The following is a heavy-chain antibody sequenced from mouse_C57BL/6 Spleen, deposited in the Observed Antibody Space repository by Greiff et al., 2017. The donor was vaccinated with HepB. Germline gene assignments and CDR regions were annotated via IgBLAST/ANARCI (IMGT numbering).Heavy chain of an antibody. Sequence: DVQLVESGGGLVQPGGSMKLSCVASGFTFSNYWMNWVRQSPEKGLEWVAQIRLKSDNYATHYAESVKGRFTISRDDSKSSVYLQMNNLRAEDTGIYYCTKNLVYGSSFWYFDVWGTGTTVTVSS. V-gene: IGHV6-3*01. CDR3: TKNLVYGSSFWYFDV. D-gene: IGHD1-1*01. CDR2: IRLKSDNYAT. CDR1: GFTFSNYW. J-gene: IGHJ1*03.